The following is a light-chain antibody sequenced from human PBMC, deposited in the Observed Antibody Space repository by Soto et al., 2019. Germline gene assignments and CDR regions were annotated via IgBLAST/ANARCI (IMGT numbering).Light chain of an antibody. CDR3: QQRNNWPPAT. J-gene: IGKJ4*01. Sequence: EIVLTQSPATLSLSPGERATLSCRASQSVGRNLAWYQQKPGKAPRLLIYDASNRATGVPARFSGSGSGTDFTLSISSLEPEDFAVYYCQQRNNWPPATFGGGTKVEIK. CDR2: DAS. V-gene: IGKV3-11*01. CDR1: QSVGRN.